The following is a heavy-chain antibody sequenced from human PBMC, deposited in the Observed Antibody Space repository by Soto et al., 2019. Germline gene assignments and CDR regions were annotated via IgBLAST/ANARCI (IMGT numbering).Heavy chain of an antibody. CDR1: GYTFTSYD. CDR2: MNPNSGNT. Sequence: QVQLVQSGAEVKKPGASVKVSCKASGYTFTSYDINWVRQATGQGLEWMGWMNPNSGNTAYAQKFQGGITMTRNTSISTAYMELSSLRSKDTAVYYCAREKVTSGYPDWGQGTLVTVSS. CDR3: AREKVTSGYPD. D-gene: IGHD3-22*01. V-gene: IGHV1-8*01. J-gene: IGHJ4*02.